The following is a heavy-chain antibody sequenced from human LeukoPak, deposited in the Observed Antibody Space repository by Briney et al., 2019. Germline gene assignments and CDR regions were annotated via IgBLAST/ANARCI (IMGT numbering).Heavy chain of an antibody. CDR3: ARDRSSWPDY. V-gene: IGHV3-30-3*01. D-gene: IGHD6-13*01. Sequence: GGSLRLSCAASGFTFSSYAMHWVRQAPGKGLEWVAVISYDGSNKYYADSVKGRFTISRDNSKNTLYLQMNSLRAEDTDVYYCARDRSSWPDYWGQGTLVTVSS. CDR2: ISYDGSNK. J-gene: IGHJ4*02. CDR1: GFTFSSYA.